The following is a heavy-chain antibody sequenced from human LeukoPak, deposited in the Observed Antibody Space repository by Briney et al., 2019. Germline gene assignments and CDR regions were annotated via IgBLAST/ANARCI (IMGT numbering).Heavy chain of an antibody. CDR2: IYSGGST. Sequence: GGSLRLSCAASGFTVSSNYVSWVRQAPGKGLEWFSVIYSGGSTYYADSVKGRFAISRDNAKNSLYLQMNSLRAEDTAVYYCARDQGYGDYIRPFDFWGQGTLVTASS. CDR3: ARDQGYGDYIRPFDF. J-gene: IGHJ4*02. D-gene: IGHD4-17*01. V-gene: IGHV3-66*01. CDR1: GFTVSSNY.